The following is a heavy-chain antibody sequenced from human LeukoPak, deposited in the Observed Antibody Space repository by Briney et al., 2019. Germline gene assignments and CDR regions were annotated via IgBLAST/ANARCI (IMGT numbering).Heavy chain of an antibody. CDR2: IIPIDGVE. CDR3: ARALDCTNGVCFGDDAFDI. V-gene: IGHV1-69*02. Sequence: SVKVSXKASGGTSSSYTISWVRQAPGQGLEWMGRIIPIDGVENYAQKFQGRVTITADKLTSTAYMELSSLRSEDTAVYYCARALDCTNGVCFGDDAFDIWGQGTMVTVSS. CDR1: GGTSSSYT. J-gene: IGHJ3*02. D-gene: IGHD2-8*01.